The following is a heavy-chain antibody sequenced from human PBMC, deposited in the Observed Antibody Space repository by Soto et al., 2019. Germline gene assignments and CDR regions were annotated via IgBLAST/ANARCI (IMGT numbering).Heavy chain of an antibody. CDR3: ARVVETANFDY. J-gene: IGHJ4*02. V-gene: IGHV1-46*01. CDR2: INPSGGST. Sequence: QVQLVQSGAEVKKPGASVKVSCKASGYTFTSYYMHWVRQAPGQGLEWMGIINPSGGSTSYAQKFQGRVTMTRYTSTSTVYMELSSLRCEDTAVYYCARVVETANFDYWGQGTLVTVSS. D-gene: IGHD3-10*01. CDR1: GYTFTSYY.